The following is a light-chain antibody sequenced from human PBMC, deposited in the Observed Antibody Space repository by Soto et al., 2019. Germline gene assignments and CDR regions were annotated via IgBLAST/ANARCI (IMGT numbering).Light chain of an antibody. CDR2: DNV. CDR3: GTWDNSLSAYV. J-gene: IGLJ1*01. CDR1: GSNLGRNY. V-gene: IGLV1-51*01. Sequence: QSVLTQPPSVSATPGQKVTISCSGSGSNLGRNYVSWYQQLPGTAPKLLIYDNVYRFSGIPDRFSGSKSGTSATLAITGPQTGDEGVYYCGTWDNSLSAYVFGTGTKLTVL.